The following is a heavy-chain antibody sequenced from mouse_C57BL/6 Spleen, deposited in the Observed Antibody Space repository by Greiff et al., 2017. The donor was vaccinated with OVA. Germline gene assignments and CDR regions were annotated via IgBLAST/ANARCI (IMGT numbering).Heavy chain of an antibody. Sequence: EVQLQQSVAELVRPGASVKLSCKASGFTIKNSWMHWVKQRPEQGLEWIGRIDPANGNTKYAPKFQGKATITADTSSNAAYLQLSSLTAEDTAIYYCARDYDWDFDVWGTGTTVTVSS. J-gene: IGHJ1*03. D-gene: IGHD2-4*01. CDR2: IDPANGNT. V-gene: IGHV14-3*01. CDR3: ARDYDWDFDV. CDR1: GFTIKNSW.